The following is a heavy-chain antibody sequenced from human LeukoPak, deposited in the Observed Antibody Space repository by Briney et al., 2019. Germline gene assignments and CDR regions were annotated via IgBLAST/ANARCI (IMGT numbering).Heavy chain of an antibody. J-gene: IGHJ4*02. CDR1: GGSVSSGSYY. Sequence: SETLSLTCTVSGGSVSSGSYYWSWIRQPPGKGLEWIGYIYYSGSTNYNPSLKSRVTISGDTSKNQFSLKLSSVTAADTAVYYCARVGWYRGLTEFDHWGQGTLVTVSS. V-gene: IGHV4-61*01. CDR2: IYYSGST. CDR3: ARVGWYRGLTEFDH. D-gene: IGHD1-1*01.